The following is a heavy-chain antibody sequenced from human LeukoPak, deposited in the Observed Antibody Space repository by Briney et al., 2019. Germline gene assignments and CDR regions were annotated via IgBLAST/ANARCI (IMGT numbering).Heavy chain of an antibody. CDR2: IYYSGST. CDR1: GVSISSSSYY. Sequence: SETLSLTCTVSGVSISSSSYYWGWVRQPPGKGLEWIGSIYYSGSTYYNPSLKSRVTISVDTSKNQFSLKLSSVTAADTAVYYCARVTSGYSYGHFDYWGQGTLVTVSS. J-gene: IGHJ4*02. D-gene: IGHD5-18*01. CDR3: ARVTSGYSYGHFDY. V-gene: IGHV4-39*07.